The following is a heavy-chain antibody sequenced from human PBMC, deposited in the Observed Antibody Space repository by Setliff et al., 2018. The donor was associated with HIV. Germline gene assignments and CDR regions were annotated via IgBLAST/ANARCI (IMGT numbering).Heavy chain of an antibody. CDR1: GYSFTTYF. D-gene: IGHD3-10*01. Sequence: GASVKVSCKASGYSFTTYFMHWVRQAPGKGLEWMGRVDPEDGETIYAERFRGRISLTVDKSTGTAYLGLNGLTSEDTAIYYCATSFGSGVAPFDNWGQGTLVTVSS. J-gene: IGHJ4*02. CDR2: VDPEDGET. CDR3: ATSFGSGVAPFDN. V-gene: IGHV1-69-2*01.